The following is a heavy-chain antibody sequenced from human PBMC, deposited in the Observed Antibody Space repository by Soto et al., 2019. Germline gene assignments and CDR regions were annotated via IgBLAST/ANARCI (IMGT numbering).Heavy chain of an antibody. Sequence: EMQLLESGGGSAQSGGSLRLSCAASGFAFDRHAINWVRQAPGKGLEWVSSVSADGGRTYYADSVKGRFTISRDNSKNTVFLHMDTLSAVDSAVYCCVRDRTGDFVWCFDVWGRGALVTVSS. CDR3: VRDRTGDFVWCFDV. V-gene: IGHV3-23*01. CDR2: VSADGGRT. D-gene: IGHD2-21*01. J-gene: IGHJ2*01. CDR1: GFAFDRHA.